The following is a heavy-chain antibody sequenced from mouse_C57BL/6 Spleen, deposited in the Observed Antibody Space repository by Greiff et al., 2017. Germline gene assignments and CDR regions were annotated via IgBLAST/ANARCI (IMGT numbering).Heavy chain of an antibody. V-gene: IGHV1-80*01. CDR2: IYPGDGDT. D-gene: IGHD1-1*01. CDR1: GYAFSSYW. Sequence: QVQLKQSGAELVKPGASVKISCKASGYAFSSYWMNWVKQRPGKGLEWIGQIYPGDGDTNYNGKFKGKATLTADKSSSTAYMQLSSLTSEDSAVYFCAREGTVLRYFDVWGTGTTVTVSS. CDR3: AREGTVLRYFDV. J-gene: IGHJ1*03.